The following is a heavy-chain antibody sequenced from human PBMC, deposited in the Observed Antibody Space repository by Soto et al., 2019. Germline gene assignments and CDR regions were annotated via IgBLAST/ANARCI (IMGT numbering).Heavy chain of an antibody. V-gene: IGHV1-2*04. D-gene: IGHD5-12*01. J-gene: IGHJ4*02. CDR3: AGGESSGYGVDF. CDR1: GYTFTAYY. Sequence: QVQLVQSGAEVKKPGASVKVSCKASGYTFTAYYIHWVRQAPGQGIEWMGRINPNSGDANHAQKFKGWVTMTRKTAVSAAYMELSRPKSDDTAVYYGAGGESSGYGVDFWGQGTLVTVSS. CDR2: INPNSGDA.